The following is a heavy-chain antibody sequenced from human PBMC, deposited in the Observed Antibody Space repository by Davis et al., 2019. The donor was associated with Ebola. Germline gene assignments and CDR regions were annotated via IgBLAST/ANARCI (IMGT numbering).Heavy chain of an antibody. CDR1: GYTFTSYY. CDR2: INPSGGST. D-gene: IGHD3-22*01. V-gene: IGHV1-46*01. CDR3: ARVILDSSGYYGMDV. Sequence: ASVKVSCKASGYTFTSYYMHWVRQPPGQGLEWMGIINPSGGSTSYAQKFQGRVTMTRDTSTSTVYMELSSLRSDDTAVYYCARVILDSSGYYGMDVWGQGTTVTVSS. J-gene: IGHJ6*02.